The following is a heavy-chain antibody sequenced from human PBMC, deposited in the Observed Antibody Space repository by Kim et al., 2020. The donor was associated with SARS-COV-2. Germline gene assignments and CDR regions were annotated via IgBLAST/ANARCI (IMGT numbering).Heavy chain of an antibody. J-gene: IGHJ4*02. CDR2: T. Sequence: TGKAQKFQGRVTMTKNTSISTAYMELSSLRSEDTAVYYCARVLYGGGYNDWGQGTLVTVSS. CDR3: ARVLYGGGYND. D-gene: IGHD1-26*01. V-gene: IGHV1-8*01.